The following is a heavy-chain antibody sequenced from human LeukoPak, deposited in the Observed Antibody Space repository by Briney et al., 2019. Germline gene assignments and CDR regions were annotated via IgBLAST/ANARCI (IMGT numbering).Heavy chain of an antibody. CDR3: ARDLPSPSGLRVDYFDY. Sequence: ASVKVSCKASGYTFTGYYMHWVRQAPGQGLEWMGWINPNSGGTNYAQKFQGRVTMTRDTSISTAYMELSRLRSDDTAVYYCARDLPSPSGLRVDYFDYWGQGPLVTVPS. J-gene: IGHJ4*02. D-gene: IGHD6-19*01. CDR1: GYTFTGYY. V-gene: IGHV1-2*02. CDR2: INPNSGGT.